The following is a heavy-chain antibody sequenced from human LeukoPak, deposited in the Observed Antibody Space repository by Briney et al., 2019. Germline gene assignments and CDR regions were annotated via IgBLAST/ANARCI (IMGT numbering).Heavy chain of an antibody. V-gene: IGHV4-34*01. J-gene: IGHJ3*02. CDR1: GGSFSGYY. CDR2: INHSGST. D-gene: IGHD3-9*01. CDR3: ARHRFRDISCPGAVYDAFDI. Sequence: SETLSLTCAVYGGSFSGYYWSWIRQPPGKGLEWIGEINHSGSTNYNPSLKSRVTISVDTSKNQFSLKLSSVTAADTAVYYCARHRFRDISCPGAVYDAFDIWGQGTMVTVSS.